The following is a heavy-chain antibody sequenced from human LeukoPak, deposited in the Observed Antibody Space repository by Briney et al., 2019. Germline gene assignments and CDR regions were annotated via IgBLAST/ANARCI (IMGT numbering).Heavy chain of an antibody. Sequence: SETLSLTCTVSGGSISSYYWSWIRQPPGKGLEWIGYIYYSGSTNYNPSLKSRVTISVDTSKNQFSLKLSSVTAADTAVYYCARDYGPITMVRGAYFDYWGQGTLVTVSS. J-gene: IGHJ4*02. D-gene: IGHD3-10*01. CDR3: ARDYGPITMVRGAYFDY. CDR2: IYYSGST. V-gene: IGHV4-59*01. CDR1: GGSISSYY.